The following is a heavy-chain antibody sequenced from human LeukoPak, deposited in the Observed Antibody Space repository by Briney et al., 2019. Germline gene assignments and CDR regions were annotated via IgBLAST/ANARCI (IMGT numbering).Heavy chain of an antibody. CDR2: ISGGGRTT. CDR3: ARGSFGGVIPMNYFDY. D-gene: IGHD3-16*02. J-gene: IGHJ4*02. Sequence: GGSLRLSCAASGFTFNDYAMHWVRQAPGMGLEWVSAISGGGRTTYYGDSVKGRFTVSRDNSKNTLYLQMNSLRAEDTAVYYCARGSFGGVIPMNYFDYWGQGTLVTVSS. V-gene: IGHV3-23*01. CDR1: GFTFNDYA.